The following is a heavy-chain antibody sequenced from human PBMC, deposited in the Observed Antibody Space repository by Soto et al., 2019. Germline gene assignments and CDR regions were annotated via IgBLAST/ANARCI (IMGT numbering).Heavy chain of an antibody. CDR2: ISGSGGSK. D-gene: IGHD6-19*01. CDR3: ARRTSGWYLDY. V-gene: IGHV3-23*01. Sequence: EVQLLESGGGFVQPGGSLRLSCGASGFTFSSYAMSWGRQAPGKGLGWGSVISGSGGSKYYADSVKGRFTISRDNSKNTLYLQMNSLRAEDTAVYYCARRTSGWYLDYWGQGTLVTVSS. CDR1: GFTFSSYA. J-gene: IGHJ4*02.